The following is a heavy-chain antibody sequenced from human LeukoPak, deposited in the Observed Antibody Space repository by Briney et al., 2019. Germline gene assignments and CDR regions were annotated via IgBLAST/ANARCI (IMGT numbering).Heavy chain of an antibody. D-gene: IGHD3-3*01. V-gene: IGHV4-61*02. Sequence: SQTLSLTCTVSGGSISSGSYYWSWIRQPAGKGLGWIGRIYTSGSTYYNPSLKSRVTISVDTSKNQFSLKLSSVTAADTAVYYCARTYYDFWSGYYSASTTNYGMDVWGQGTTVTVSS. CDR1: GGSISSGSYY. CDR3: ARTYYDFWSGYYSASTTNYGMDV. J-gene: IGHJ6*02. CDR2: IYTSGST.